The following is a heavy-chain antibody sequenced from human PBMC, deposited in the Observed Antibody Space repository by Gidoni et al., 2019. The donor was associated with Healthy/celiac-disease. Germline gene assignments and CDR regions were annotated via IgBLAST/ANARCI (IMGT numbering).Heavy chain of an antibody. Sequence: QMQLVQSGPEVKKPGTSVKVSCKASGFTFTSSAVQWVRQARGQRLEWIGWIVVGSGNTNYAQKFQERVTITRDMSTSTAYMELSSLRSEDTAVYYCAASTLNDYGDQNWFDPWGQGTLVTVSS. D-gene: IGHD4-17*01. J-gene: IGHJ5*02. CDR3: AASTLNDYGDQNWFDP. CDR2: IVVGSGNT. CDR1: GFTFTSSA. V-gene: IGHV1-58*01.